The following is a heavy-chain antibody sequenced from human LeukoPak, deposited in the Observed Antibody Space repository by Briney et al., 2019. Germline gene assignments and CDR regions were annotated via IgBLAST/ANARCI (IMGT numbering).Heavy chain of an antibody. D-gene: IGHD3/OR15-3a*01. Sequence: GASVKVSCKASGYTFTSYGISWVRQAPGQGLEWMGWISAYNGNTNYAQKFQGRVTMTEDTSTDTAYMELSSLRSEDTAVYYCATDRSRGTGYRPLDAFDIWGQGTMVTVSS. CDR1: GYTFTSYG. V-gene: IGHV1-18*01. CDR2: ISAYNGNT. J-gene: IGHJ3*02. CDR3: ATDRSRGTGYRPLDAFDI.